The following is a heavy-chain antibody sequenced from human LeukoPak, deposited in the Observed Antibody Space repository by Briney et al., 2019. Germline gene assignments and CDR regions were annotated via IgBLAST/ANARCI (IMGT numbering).Heavy chain of an antibody. CDR3: AKESGDVLRYFDWLLYDRGYGMDV. V-gene: IGHV3-30*18. CDR1: GFTFSSYG. Sequence: PGRSLRLSCAASGFTFSSYGMHWVRQAPGKGLEWVAVISYDGSNKYYADSVKGRFTISRDNSKNTLYLQMNCLRAEDTAVYYCAKESGDVLRYFDWLLYDRGYGMDVWGQGTTVTVSS. D-gene: IGHD3-9*01. CDR2: ISYDGSNK. J-gene: IGHJ6*02.